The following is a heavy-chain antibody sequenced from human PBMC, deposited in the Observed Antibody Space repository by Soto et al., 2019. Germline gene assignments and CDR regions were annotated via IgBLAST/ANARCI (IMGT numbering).Heavy chain of an antibody. Sequence: SETLSLTCAVYGGSFSGYYWSWIRQPPGKGLEWIGEINHSGSTNYNPSLKSRVTISVDTSKNQFSLKLSSVTAADTAVYYCARGRAVAGNFDYWGQGTLVTVSS. CDR3: ARGRAVAGNFDY. J-gene: IGHJ4*02. CDR2: INHSGST. D-gene: IGHD6-19*01. V-gene: IGHV4-34*01. CDR1: GGSFSGYY.